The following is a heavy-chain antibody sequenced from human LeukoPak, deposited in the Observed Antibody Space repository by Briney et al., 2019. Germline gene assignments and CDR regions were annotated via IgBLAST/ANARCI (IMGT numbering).Heavy chain of an antibody. CDR1: GGSISSYY. J-gene: IGHJ6*02. Sequence: SETPSLTCTVSGGSISSYYWSWIRQPPGKGLEWIGYIYYSGGTNYNPSLKSRVTISVDTSKNQFSLKLSSVTAADTAVYYCARGGNGYDKYYYHGMDVWGQGTTVTVSS. CDR3: ARGGNGYDKYYYHGMDV. D-gene: IGHD5-12*01. V-gene: IGHV4-59*01. CDR2: IYYSGGT.